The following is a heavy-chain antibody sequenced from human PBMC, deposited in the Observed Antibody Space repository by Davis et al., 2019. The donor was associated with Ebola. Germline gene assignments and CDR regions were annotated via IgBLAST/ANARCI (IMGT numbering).Heavy chain of an antibody. Sequence: ASVKVSCKASGYTFTSYGISWVRQAPGQGLEWMGWISAYNGNTNYAQKLQGRVTMTTDTSTSTAYMELRSLRSDDTAVYYCARDDRIFGVVIMRGNFDYWGQGTLVTVSS. CDR1: GYTFTSYG. V-gene: IGHV1-18*01. CDR3: ARDDRIFGVVIMRGNFDY. D-gene: IGHD3-3*01. CDR2: ISAYNGNT. J-gene: IGHJ4*02.